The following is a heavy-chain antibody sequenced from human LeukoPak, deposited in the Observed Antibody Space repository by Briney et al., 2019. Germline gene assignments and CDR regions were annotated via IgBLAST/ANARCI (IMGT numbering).Heavy chain of an antibody. CDR3: AKDIKAYYGSGSLTFDY. CDR2: ISWNSGSI. Sequence: GGSLRLSCAASGFTFDDYAMHWVRQAPGKGLEWVSGISWNSGSIGYADSVKGRFTISRDNAKNSLYLQMNSLRAEDTALYYCAKDIKAYYGSGSLTFDYWGQGTLVTVSS. CDR1: GFTFDDYA. J-gene: IGHJ4*02. V-gene: IGHV3-9*01. D-gene: IGHD3-10*01.